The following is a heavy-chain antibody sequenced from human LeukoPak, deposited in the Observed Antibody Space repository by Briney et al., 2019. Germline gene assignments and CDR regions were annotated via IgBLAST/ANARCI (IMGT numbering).Heavy chain of an antibody. Sequence: KPSETLSLTCTVSGYSISSGYFWGWMRQPPGKGLEWIGSIYQSETAHYNPSLKSRVTISVDTSKNQFSLKLRSVMAADTAVYYCARGDYCDSSGYPLSFDYWGQGTLVTVSS. V-gene: IGHV4-38-2*02. CDR1: GYSISSGYF. CDR2: IYQSETA. CDR3: ARGDYCDSSGYPLSFDY. J-gene: IGHJ4*02. D-gene: IGHD3-22*01.